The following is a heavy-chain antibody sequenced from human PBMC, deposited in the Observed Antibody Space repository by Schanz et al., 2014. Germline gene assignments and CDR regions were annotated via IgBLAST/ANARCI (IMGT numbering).Heavy chain of an antibody. CDR2: IIPIHGIA. Sequence: QVQLVQSGAEVKKPGSSMKVSCKASGGTFSTYPINWLRQAPGQGLEWMGRIIPIHGIATYAQKFQGRLTITADKSTSTAYMELRSLRSEDTAVYYCARAPTAYCSDTSCIGTPFDYWGQGTLVTVSS. CDR3: ARAPTAYCSDTSCIGTPFDY. CDR1: GGTFSTYP. J-gene: IGHJ4*02. V-gene: IGHV1-69*02. D-gene: IGHD2-2*01.